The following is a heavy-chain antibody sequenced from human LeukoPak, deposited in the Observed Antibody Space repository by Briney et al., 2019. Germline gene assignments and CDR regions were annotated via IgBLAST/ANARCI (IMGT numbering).Heavy chain of an antibody. J-gene: IGHJ4*02. V-gene: IGHV3-23*01. CDR2: ISGSGDIT. Sequence: GGSLRLSCAASGFTFSSYAMSWVRQAPGKGLEWVSAISGSGDITYYADSVKGRFTISRDNSKNTLFLQMDSLRVEDTAVHYCAKDTGNSNYWGQGTLVTVSS. CDR1: GFTFSSYA. D-gene: IGHD4-23*01. CDR3: AKDTGNSNY.